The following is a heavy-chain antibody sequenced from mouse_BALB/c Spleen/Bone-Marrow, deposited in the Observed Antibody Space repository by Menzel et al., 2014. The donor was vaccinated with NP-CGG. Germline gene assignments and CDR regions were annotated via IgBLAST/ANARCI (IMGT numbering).Heavy chain of an antibody. CDR3: ARDSFLITRALDY. Sequence: VQLVESGPGLVAPSQSLSTTCTVSGFSLTGYGVSWVRQPPGKGLEWLGMIWGDGSTDHNSALKSRLSISKDNSKSQVFLKMNSLQTDDTARYYCARDSFLITRALDYWGQGTSVTVSS. CDR1: GFSLTGYG. D-gene: IGHD2-4*01. CDR2: IWGDGST. J-gene: IGHJ4*01. V-gene: IGHV2-6-7*01.